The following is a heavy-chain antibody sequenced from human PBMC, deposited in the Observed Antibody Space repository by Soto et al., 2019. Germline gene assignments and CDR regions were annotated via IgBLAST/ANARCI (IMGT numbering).Heavy chain of an antibody. CDR2: ISGTGTT. J-gene: IGHJ4*02. V-gene: IGHV3-23*01. CDR1: GFTFSSYV. D-gene: IGHD6-19*01. CDR3: ARYGSGWYLDN. Sequence: EVQLLESGGGLVQPGGSLRLSCAASGFTFSSYVVSWVRQAPGKGLEWVSAISGTGTTYYTDSVKGRVTISRDNSKNTLSQQMNSLGVEDTAVYYCARYGSGWYLDNWGQGTLVTVSS.